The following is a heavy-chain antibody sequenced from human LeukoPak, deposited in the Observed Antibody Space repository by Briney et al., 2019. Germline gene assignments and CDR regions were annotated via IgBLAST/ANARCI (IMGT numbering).Heavy chain of an antibody. CDR1: GFTFSSYT. D-gene: IGHD2-2*01. CDR3: AREDCSSASCNLSVDY. J-gene: IGHJ4*02. V-gene: IGHV3-48*04. CDR2: ISSSSSTI. Sequence: GGSLRLSCAASGFTFSSYTMSWVRQAPGKGLEWVSYISSSSSTIYYADSVKGRFTISRDNAKNSLYLQMNSLRAEDTAVYYCAREDCSSASCNLSVDYWGQGTLVTVSS.